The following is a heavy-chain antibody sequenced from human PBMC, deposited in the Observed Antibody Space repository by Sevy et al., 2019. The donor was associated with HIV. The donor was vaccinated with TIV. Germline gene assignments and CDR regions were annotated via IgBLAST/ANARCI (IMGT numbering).Heavy chain of an antibody. Sequence: GGSLRLSCVVSGIIFTSSGMHWVRQAPGKGLEWVAVISYHGRDKFYADSVKGRFTISRDNSKNILYLQMNGLRIEDTAVYYCAKDFTGYNGMDFWGQGTMVTVSS. D-gene: IGHD3-9*01. CDR2: ISYHGRDK. CDR1: GIIFTSSG. V-gene: IGHV3-30*18. J-gene: IGHJ6*02. CDR3: AKDFTGYNGMDF.